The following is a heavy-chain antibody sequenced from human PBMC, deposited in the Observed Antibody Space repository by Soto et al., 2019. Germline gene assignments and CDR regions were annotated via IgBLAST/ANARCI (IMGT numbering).Heavy chain of an antibody. J-gene: IGHJ4*02. D-gene: IGHD2-8*02. CDR3: ARDKITGLFDY. V-gene: IGHV4-59*12. Sequence: SETLSLTCTVSNDSIINYYWSWVRQHPGKGLEWIGYIYYSGSTNYNPSLKSRVTISVDTSKNQFSLKLTSVTAADTAVYYCARDKITGLFDYWGQGTLVTVSS. CDR2: IYYSGST. CDR1: NDSIINYY.